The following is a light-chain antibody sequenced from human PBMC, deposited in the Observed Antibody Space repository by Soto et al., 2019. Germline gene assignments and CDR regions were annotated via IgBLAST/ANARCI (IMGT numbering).Light chain of an antibody. J-gene: IGKJ2*01. CDR1: QSISTW. Sequence: DIQMSHSPSTLSASVGDRVTITCRASQSISTWLAWYQQKPGKAPKLLIYDASSLESGVPSRFSGSGSETEFTLTISSLQPDDFATYYCQQYNSYSQYSFGEGTKLEIK. V-gene: IGKV1-5*01. CDR2: DAS. CDR3: QQYNSYSQYS.